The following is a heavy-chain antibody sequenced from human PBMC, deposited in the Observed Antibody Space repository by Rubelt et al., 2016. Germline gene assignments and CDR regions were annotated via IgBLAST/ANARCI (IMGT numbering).Heavy chain of an antibody. Sequence: QLQLQESGPGPVKPSETLSLTCTVSGGSISSSSYYWGWIRQPPGKGLEWIGEINHSGSTNYNPSLKSRVTISVDTSKNQFSLKLSSVTAADTAVYYCARGVSFDPWGQGTLVTVSS. CDR2: INHSGST. D-gene: IGHD3-3*01. CDR3: ARGVSFDP. J-gene: IGHJ5*02. V-gene: IGHV4-39*07. CDR1: GGSISSSSYY.